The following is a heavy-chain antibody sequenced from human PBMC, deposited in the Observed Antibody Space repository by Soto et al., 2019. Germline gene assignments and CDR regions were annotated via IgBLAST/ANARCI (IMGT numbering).Heavy chain of an antibody. CDR1: GGSISSGGYF. CDR3: ARRERAAGTDWWFDP. V-gene: IGHV4-39*01. Sequence: SETLSLTCTVSGGSISSGGYFWGWIRQPPGKGLEWIGSIYYSGSTYYNPSLKSRVTISVDKSKNHFSLKLSSVTAADTAVYYCARRERAAGTDWWFDPWGQGTLVTVSS. CDR2: IYYSGST. J-gene: IGHJ5*02. D-gene: IGHD6-13*01.